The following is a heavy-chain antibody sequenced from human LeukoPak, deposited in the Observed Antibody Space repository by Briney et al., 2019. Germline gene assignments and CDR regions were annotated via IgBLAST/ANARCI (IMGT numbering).Heavy chain of an antibody. J-gene: IGHJ4*02. CDR3: ARSLGSFDY. D-gene: IGHD7-27*01. CDR1: GYSISSGYY. CDR2: IYHSGST. V-gene: IGHV4-38-2*01. Sequence: SETLSLTCAVSGYSISSGYYWGWIRQPPGKGLEWIGSIYHSGSTYYNPSLKSRVTISVDTSKNQFSLKLSSVTAADTAVYYCARSLGSFDYWGQGTLVTDSS.